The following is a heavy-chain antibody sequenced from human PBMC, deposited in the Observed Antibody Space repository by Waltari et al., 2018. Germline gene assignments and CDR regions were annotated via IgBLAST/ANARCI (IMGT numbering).Heavy chain of an antibody. CDR1: GGSISSYY. J-gene: IGHJ3*02. Sequence: QVQLQESGPGLVKPSETLSLTCTVPGGSISSYYWSWIRQPPGKGLEWIGYIYTSGSTNYNPSLKSRVTISVDTSKNQFSLKLSSVTAADTAVYYCARVLWFGELYDAFDIWGQGTMVTVSS. D-gene: IGHD3-10*01. V-gene: IGHV4-4*09. CDR3: ARVLWFGELYDAFDI. CDR2: IYTSGST.